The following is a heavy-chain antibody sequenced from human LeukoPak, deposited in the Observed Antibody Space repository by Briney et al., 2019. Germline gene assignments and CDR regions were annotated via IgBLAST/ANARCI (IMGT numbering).Heavy chain of an antibody. Sequence: PGGSLRLSCAASGFTFSSYGMHWVRQAPGKGLEWVAVIWYDGSNKYYADSVKGRFTISRDNSKNTLYLRMNRLRAEDTAVYYCARGESGWYYYYYFMDVCGQGTTVTVSS. J-gene: IGHJ6*02. CDR1: GFTFSSYG. D-gene: IGHD6-19*01. V-gene: IGHV3-33*01. CDR3: ARGESGWYYYYYFMDV. CDR2: IWYDGSNK.